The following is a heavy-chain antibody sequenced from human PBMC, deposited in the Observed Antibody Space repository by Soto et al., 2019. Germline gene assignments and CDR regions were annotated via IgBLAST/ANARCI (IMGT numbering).Heavy chain of an antibody. Sequence: SETLSLTCTVSGGSISGGGYYWSWIRQHPGKGLEWIGYIYYSGSTYYNPSLKSRVTISVDTSKNQFSLKLSSVTAADTAVYYCARASIAAAGTEDYFDYWGQGTLVTVSS. CDR1: GGSISGGGYY. CDR3: ARASIAAAGTEDYFDY. CDR2: IYYSGST. J-gene: IGHJ4*02. V-gene: IGHV4-31*03. D-gene: IGHD6-13*01.